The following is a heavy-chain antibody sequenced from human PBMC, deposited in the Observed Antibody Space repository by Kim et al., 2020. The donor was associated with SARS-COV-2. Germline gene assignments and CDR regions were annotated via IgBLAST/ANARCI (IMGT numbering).Heavy chain of an antibody. D-gene: IGHD3-10*01. CDR1: GFTFSSYS. Sequence: GGSLRLSCAASGFTFSSYSMNWVRQAPGKGLEWVSSISSSSSYIYYADSVKGRFTISRDNAKNSLYLQMNSLRAEDTAVYYCARDPVTMVRGVIHRYFDLWVRGTLVTVSS. CDR2: ISSSSSYI. J-gene: IGHJ2*01. V-gene: IGHV3-21*01. CDR3: ARDPVTMVRGVIHRYFDL.